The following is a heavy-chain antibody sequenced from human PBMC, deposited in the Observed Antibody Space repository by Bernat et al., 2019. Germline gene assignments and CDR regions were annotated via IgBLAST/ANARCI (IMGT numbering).Heavy chain of an antibody. CDR1: GSTFRRYS. Sequence: EMQVVESGGGLVQPGGSLRLSCSASGSTFRRYSMHWVRQAPGGGLEYVSAIGPTGGTYYADSVKGRFTISRDNSKNTLYLQMTSLRPEDTAVYYCVKDLHTALFYWGQGTQVTVSS. V-gene: IGHV3-64D*08. D-gene: IGHD5-18*01. CDR2: IGPTGGT. J-gene: IGHJ4*02. CDR3: VKDLHTALFY.